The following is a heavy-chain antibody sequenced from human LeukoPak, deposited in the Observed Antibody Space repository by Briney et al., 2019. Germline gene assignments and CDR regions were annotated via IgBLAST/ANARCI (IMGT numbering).Heavy chain of an antibody. J-gene: IGHJ4*02. CDR1: GFTFSSYS. CDR3: ARGWSSYYFDY. CDR2: VGSSSSYI. Sequence: TGGSLRLSCAASGFTFSSYSMSWVCQAPGKGLDLVSSVGSSSSYIYYADSVRGRFTISRDNAKNSLYLQMNGLRAEDTAVYYCARGWSSYYFDYWGQGTLVPVSS. V-gene: IGHV3-21*01. D-gene: IGHD2-15*01.